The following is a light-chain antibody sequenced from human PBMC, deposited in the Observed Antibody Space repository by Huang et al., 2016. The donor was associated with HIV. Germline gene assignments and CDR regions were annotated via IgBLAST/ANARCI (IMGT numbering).Light chain of an antibody. CDR3: QHYHSYPWT. V-gene: IGKV1-5*03. CDR1: QSISTW. CDR2: KAS. Sequence: DIQMTQSPSTLSASVGDRVPITCRASQSISTWLAWYQQKPGKAPKLLNYKASSLESGVPSRFSGSGSGTEFTLTISSLQPGDSAFYYCQHYHSYPWTFGQGTKVEIK. J-gene: IGKJ1*01.